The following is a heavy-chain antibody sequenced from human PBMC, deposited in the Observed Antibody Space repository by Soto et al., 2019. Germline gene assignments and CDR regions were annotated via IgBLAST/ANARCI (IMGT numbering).Heavy chain of an antibody. D-gene: IGHD3-10*01. J-gene: IGHJ5*02. CDR1: GFSLSTSGVG. Sequence: QITLKESGPTLGKPTQTLTLTCTFSGFSLSTSGVGVGWIRQPPGKALEWLALIYWDDDKRYSPSLKSRLTITIDTSKSQVVLTMTNMDPVDTATYYCVHRPNYDGSGSYYYPWGQGTLVTVSS. CDR3: VHRPNYDGSGSYYYP. V-gene: IGHV2-5*02. CDR2: IYWDDDK.